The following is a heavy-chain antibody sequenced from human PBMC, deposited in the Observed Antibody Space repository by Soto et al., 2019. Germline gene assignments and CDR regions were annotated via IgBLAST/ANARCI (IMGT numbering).Heavy chain of an antibody. D-gene: IGHD3-10*01. V-gene: IGHV1-69*19. CDR2: ISPMFGAA. CDR1: GGTFNTYA. Sequence: QVQLVQSGAEMKKPGSSVKVSCQSSGGTFNTYAMNWVRQAPGQGPEWMGDISPMFGAANYAPKFQGRVTITADESTGTSYMQLNSLTSEDTALYFCAREVQVHTPAFVYWGQGTLVTVS. CDR3: AREVQVHTPAFVY. J-gene: IGHJ4*02.